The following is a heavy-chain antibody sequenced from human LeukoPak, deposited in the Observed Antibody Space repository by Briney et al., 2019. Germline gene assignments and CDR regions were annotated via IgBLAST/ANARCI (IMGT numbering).Heavy chain of an antibody. CDR2: ISGSGGST. D-gene: IGHD3-9*01. V-gene: IGHV3-23*01. J-gene: IGHJ4*02. CDR1: GFTFSSYA. CDR3: AKDPTPLYYDILTGYSSIFPQAFDY. Sequence: GGSLRLSCAASGFTFSSYAMSWVRQAPGKGLEWVSAISGSGGSTYYADSVKGRFTISRDNSKNTLYLQMNSLRAEDTAVYYCAKDPTPLYYDILTGYSSIFPQAFDYWGQGTLVTVSS.